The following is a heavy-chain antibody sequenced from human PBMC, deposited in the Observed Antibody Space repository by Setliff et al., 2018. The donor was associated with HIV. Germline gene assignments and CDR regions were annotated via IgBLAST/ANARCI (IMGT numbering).Heavy chain of an antibody. J-gene: IGHJ3*02. CDR1: GFTFSNAW. CDR3: TTDVVVAAHDAFDI. V-gene: IGHV3-15*01. CDR2: IKSKTDGGTT. D-gene: IGHD2-15*01. Sequence: PGESLKIPCAASGFTFSNAWMRWVRPAPGKGLEWVGRIKSKTDGGTTDYAAPVKGRFTIPRDDSKNTLYLQMNSLKTEDTAVYYFTTDVVVAAHDAFDIWGQGTMVTVSS.